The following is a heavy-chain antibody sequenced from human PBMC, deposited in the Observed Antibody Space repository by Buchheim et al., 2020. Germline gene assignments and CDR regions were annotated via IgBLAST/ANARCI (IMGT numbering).Heavy chain of an antibody. CDR2: IVGGGSGI. D-gene: IGHD2-2*01. J-gene: IGHJ4*02. CDR3: AKDRTPDGRYELDY. V-gene: IGHV3-23*01. Sequence: EVQLLESGGGLAQPGGSLRLSCAASGFTFGTYTMNWVRQAPGKGLEWLSVIVGGGSGIHYADAVKGRFTNSRDNFKNIRYLQMNSLRGEDTAIYYCAKDRTPDGRYELDYWGRGIL. CDR1: GFTFGTYT.